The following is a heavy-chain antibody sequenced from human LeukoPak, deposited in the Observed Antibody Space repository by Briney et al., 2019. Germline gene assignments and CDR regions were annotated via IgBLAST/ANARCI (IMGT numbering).Heavy chain of an antibody. Sequence: SVKVSCKASGGTFSSYAISWVRQAPGQGLEWMGRIIPILGIANYAQKFQGRVTITADKSTSTAYMELSSLRSEDTAVYYCARVSGGAVTDYWGQGTLVTVSS. CDR2: IIPILGIA. J-gene: IGHJ4*02. CDR1: GGTFSSYA. V-gene: IGHV1-69*04. D-gene: IGHD6-19*01. CDR3: ARVSGGAVTDY.